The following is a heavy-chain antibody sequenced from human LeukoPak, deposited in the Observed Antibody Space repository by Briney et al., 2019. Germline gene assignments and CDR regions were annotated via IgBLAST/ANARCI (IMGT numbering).Heavy chain of an antibody. Sequence: PGGSLRLSCAASRITFSSHWMTWVRQAPGKGLEWVANIKQDGSVKDYVDSVKGRFTISRDNAKNSLYLQMNSLRVEDTAVYYCARDSADSSSFAFDIWGQGTLVTVSS. D-gene: IGHD6-13*01. CDR2: IKQDGSVK. CDR1: RITFSSHW. J-gene: IGHJ3*02. CDR3: ARDSADSSSFAFDI. V-gene: IGHV3-7*01.